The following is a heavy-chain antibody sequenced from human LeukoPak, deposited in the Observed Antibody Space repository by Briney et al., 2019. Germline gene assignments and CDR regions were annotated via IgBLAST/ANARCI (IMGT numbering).Heavy chain of an antibody. CDR2: INHSGST. D-gene: IGHD3-10*01. V-gene: IGHV4-34*01. Sequence: SETLSLTCAVYGGSFSGYYWSWIRQPLGKGLEWIGEINHSGSTNYNPSLKSRVTISVDTSKNQFSLKLSSVTAADTAVYYCARGFAFDPWGQGTLVTVSS. J-gene: IGHJ5*02. CDR3: ARGFAFDP. CDR1: GGSFSGYY.